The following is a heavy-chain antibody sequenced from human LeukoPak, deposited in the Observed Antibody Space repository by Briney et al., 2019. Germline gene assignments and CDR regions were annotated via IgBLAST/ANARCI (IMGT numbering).Heavy chain of an antibody. J-gene: IGHJ4*02. CDR2: IIPILGIA. CDR1: GGTFSSYA. Sequence: ASVKVSCKASGGTFSSYAISWVRQAPGQGLEWMGRIIPILGIANYAQKLQGRVTMTTDTSTSTAYMELRSLRSDDTAVYYCARGGEMAIDYWGQGTLVTVSS. CDR3: ARGGEMAIDY. V-gene: IGHV1-69*04. D-gene: IGHD3-10*01.